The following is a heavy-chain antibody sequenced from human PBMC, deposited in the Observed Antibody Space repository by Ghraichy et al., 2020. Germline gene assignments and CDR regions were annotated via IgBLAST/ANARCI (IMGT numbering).Heavy chain of an antibody. D-gene: IGHD5-18*01. CDR1: GFTFSSYS. J-gene: IGHJ4*02. V-gene: IGHV3-48*02. CDR3: ARYSHGFDY. CDR2: ISSGSSTI. Sequence: GGSLRLSCAASGFTFSSYSLNWVRQAPGKGLEWVSYISSGSSTIYYADSVKGRFTISSDNASNSLYLLMNSLPDEDTAVYYCARYSHGFDYWGRGTLVTVSS.